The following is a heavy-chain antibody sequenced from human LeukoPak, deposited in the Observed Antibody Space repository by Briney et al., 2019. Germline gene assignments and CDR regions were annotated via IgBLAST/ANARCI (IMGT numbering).Heavy chain of an antibody. CDR3: ASVGYYDSSGLVDY. CDR2: IYHSGST. CDR1: GGTISSSNW. V-gene: IGHV4-4*02. D-gene: IGHD3-22*01. J-gene: IGHJ4*02. Sequence: PSETLSLTCAVSGGTISSSNWWSWVRQPPGKGLEWIGEIYHSGSTNYSPSLKSRVTISVDKSKNQFSLKLSSVTAADTAVYYCASVGYYDSSGLVDYWGQGTLVTVSS.